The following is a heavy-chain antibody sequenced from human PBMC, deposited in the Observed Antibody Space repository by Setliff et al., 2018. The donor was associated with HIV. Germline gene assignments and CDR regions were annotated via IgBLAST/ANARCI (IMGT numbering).Heavy chain of an antibody. J-gene: IGHJ6*03. CDR2: IYYTGST. CDR1: GGSISTYF. CDR3: NIYYYYYMDV. V-gene: IGHV4-59*01. Sequence: SETLSLTCTVSGGSISTYFWSWVRQTPGKGLEWIGYIYYTGSTSYNPSFRSRVTISVDTSKNQFSLMLDSVTAADTAVYYCNIYYYYYMDVWGKGTTVTVS.